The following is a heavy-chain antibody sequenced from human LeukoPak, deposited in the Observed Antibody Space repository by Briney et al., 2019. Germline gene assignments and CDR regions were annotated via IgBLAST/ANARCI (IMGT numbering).Heavy chain of an antibody. D-gene: IGHD1-1*01. CDR3: ARLRTGTTFGMDV. J-gene: IGHJ6*02. Sequence: SETLSLTCTVSGGSVSSRSYHWVWIRQPPGKGLEWIGSIDYSGSTFYNPSLRGRVTKSLDTSKNQFSLKVTSVTAADTAVYYCARLRTGTTFGMDVWGQGTTVTVSS. CDR2: IDYSGST. V-gene: IGHV4-39*01. CDR1: GGSVSSRSYH.